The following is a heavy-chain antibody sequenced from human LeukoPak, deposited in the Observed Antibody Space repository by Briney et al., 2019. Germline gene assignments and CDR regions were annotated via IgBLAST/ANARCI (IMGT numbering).Heavy chain of an antibody. CDR3: ARALPYYYDSSGYYRDY. D-gene: IGHD3-22*01. V-gene: IGHV4-34*01. CDR2: INHSGST. J-gene: IGHJ4*02. CDR1: GGSFSGYY. Sequence: PSETLSLTCAVYGGSFSGYYWSWIRQPPGKGLEWIGEINHSGSTNYNPSLKSRVTISVDTSKNQFSLKLSSVTAADTAVYYCARALPYYYDSSGYYRDYWGQGTLVTVSS.